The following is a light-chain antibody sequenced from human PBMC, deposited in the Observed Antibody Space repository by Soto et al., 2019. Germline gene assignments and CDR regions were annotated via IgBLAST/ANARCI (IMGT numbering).Light chain of an antibody. CDR2: DVS. J-gene: IGLJ3*02. V-gene: IGLV2-14*03. CDR3: SSYTFSRAA. CDR1: STDLRNYNH. Sequence: QSALTQPASVSGAPGQSITISCTGTSTDLRNYNHVSWYQQLPGKAPKLIIYDVSYRPSGTSNRFSGSNSGDTASLTISGLQADDEADYFCSSYTFSRAAFGGGTKLTVL.